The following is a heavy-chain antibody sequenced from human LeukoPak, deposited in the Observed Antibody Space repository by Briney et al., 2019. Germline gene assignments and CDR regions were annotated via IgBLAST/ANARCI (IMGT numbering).Heavy chain of an antibody. CDR3: ARRIGYSSGWPHWYFDL. CDR2: INHSGST. Sequence: SETLSLTCAVYGGSFSGYFWSWIRQPPGKGLEWIGEINHSGSTNYNASLKSRVTISVDTSNNQFSLKLSSVTAADTAVYYCARRIGYSSGWPHWYFDLWGRGTPVTVSS. V-gene: IGHV4-34*01. CDR1: GGSFSGYF. D-gene: IGHD6-19*01. J-gene: IGHJ2*01.